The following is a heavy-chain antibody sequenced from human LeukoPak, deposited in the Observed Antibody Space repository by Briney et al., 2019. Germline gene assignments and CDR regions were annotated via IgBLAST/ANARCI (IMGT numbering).Heavy chain of an antibody. CDR3: ARAGAAAERPYGMDV. Sequence: SVKLSCKTSGYTFTVNFMYWVRQAPGQGLEWMGRIIPILGIANYAQKFQGRVTITADKSTSTAYMELSSLRSEDTAVYYCARAGAAAERPYGMDVWGQGTTVTVSS. D-gene: IGHD6-13*01. J-gene: IGHJ6*02. CDR2: IIPILGIA. V-gene: IGHV1-69*04. CDR1: GYTFTVNF.